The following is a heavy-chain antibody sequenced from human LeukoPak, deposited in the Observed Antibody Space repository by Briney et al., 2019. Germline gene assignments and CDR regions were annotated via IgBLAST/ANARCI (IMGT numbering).Heavy chain of an antibody. CDR2: ISSSDVYI. D-gene: IGHD3-22*01. CDR3: AKAGGGSNSGYKFDY. V-gene: IGHV3-21*01. Sequence: GGSLRLSCAASGFTFSSYSMNWVRQAPGKGLEWVSSISSSDVYIYYADSVKGRFTISRDNAKNSLSLQMNSLRAEDTAVYYCAKAGGGSNSGYKFDYWGQGTLVTVSS. J-gene: IGHJ4*02. CDR1: GFTFSSYS.